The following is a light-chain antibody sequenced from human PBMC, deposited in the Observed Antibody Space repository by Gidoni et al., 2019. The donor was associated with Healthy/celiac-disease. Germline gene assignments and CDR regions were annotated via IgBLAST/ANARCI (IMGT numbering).Light chain of an antibody. CDR3: AAWDDSLSGPV. V-gene: IGLV1-47*01. J-gene: IGLJ3*02. CDR2: RNN. CDR1: SSNIGGNY. Sequence: QSVLTQPPSASVTPGQSVTISCSGSSSNIGGNYVYWYQQLPGTAPKLLIYRNNQLPSGVPDRFSGSKSGTSASLAISGLRSEDEADYYCAAWDDSLSGPVFGGGTKLTVL.